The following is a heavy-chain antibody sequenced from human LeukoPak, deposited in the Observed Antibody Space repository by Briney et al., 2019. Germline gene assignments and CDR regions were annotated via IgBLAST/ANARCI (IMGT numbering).Heavy chain of an antibody. CDR2: ISGSGGST. V-gene: IGHV3-23*01. D-gene: IGHD3-22*01. Sequence: PGGSLRLSCAASGFTFSSYAMSWARQAPGKGLEWVSAISGSGGSTYYADSVKGRFTISRDNSKNTLYLQMNSLRAEDTAVYYCANPYYYDSSGYFPWYWGQGTLVTVSS. CDR1: GFTFSSYA. CDR3: ANPYYYDSSGYFPWY. J-gene: IGHJ4*02.